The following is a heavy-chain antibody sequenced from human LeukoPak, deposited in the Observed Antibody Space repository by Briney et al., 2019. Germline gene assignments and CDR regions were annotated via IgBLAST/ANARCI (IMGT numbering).Heavy chain of an antibody. CDR1: GYSISSGYY. D-gene: IGHD1-26*01. CDR3: ARRGSYYYYYYMDV. Sequence: SETLSLTCTVSGYSISSGYYWGWIRQPPGKGLEWIGSIYHSGSTYYNPSLKSRVTISVDTSKNQFPLKLSSVTAADTAVYYCARRGSYYYYYYMDVWGKGTTVTVSS. J-gene: IGHJ6*03. V-gene: IGHV4-38-2*02. CDR2: IYHSGST.